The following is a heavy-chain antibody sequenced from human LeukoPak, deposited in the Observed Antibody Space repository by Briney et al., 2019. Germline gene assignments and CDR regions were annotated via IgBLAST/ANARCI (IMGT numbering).Heavy chain of an antibody. CDR3: AKQGRDWLRDYYYYMDV. CDR1: GFTFSRYS. V-gene: IGHV3-21*04. CDR2: ISGSSSYI. Sequence: GGSLRLSCAASGFTFSRYSMNWVRQAPGKGLEWVSSISGSSSYIYYADSLKGRFTISRDNAKNSLYLQMNSLRAEDTAVYYCAKQGRDWLRDYYYYMDVWGKGTTVTISS. J-gene: IGHJ6*03. D-gene: IGHD3-9*01.